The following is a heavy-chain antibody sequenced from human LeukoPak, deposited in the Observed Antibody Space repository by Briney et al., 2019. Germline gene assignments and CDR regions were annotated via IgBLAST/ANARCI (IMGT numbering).Heavy chain of an antibody. Sequence: ASVKVSCKASGYTFTSYGISWVRQAPGQGLEWMGWTSAYNGNTNYAQKLQGRVTMTTDTSTSTAYMELRSLRSDDTAVYYCARGRVLRYFDWLLSGAFDIWGQGTMVTVSS. CDR2: TSAYNGNT. CDR1: GYTFTSYG. D-gene: IGHD3-9*01. J-gene: IGHJ3*02. CDR3: ARGRVLRYFDWLLSGAFDI. V-gene: IGHV1-18*01.